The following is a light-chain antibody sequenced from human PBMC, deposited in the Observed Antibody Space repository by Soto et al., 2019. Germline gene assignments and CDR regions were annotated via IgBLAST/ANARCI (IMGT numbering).Light chain of an antibody. J-gene: IGKJ1*01. CDR2: GAS. Sequence: EIVMTQSPATLSVSPGERATLSCRASQSISSNLAWYQQKPGQAPRLLMYGASTRATGVPARFSGSGSGTEFTLTISSLQSEDFAVYYCQQYNNLFGQGTKVDIK. V-gene: IGKV3-15*01. CDR3: QQYNNL. CDR1: QSISSN.